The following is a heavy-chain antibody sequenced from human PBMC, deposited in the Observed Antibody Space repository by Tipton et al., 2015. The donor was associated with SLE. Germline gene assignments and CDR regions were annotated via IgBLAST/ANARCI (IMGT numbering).Heavy chain of an antibody. CDR1: GGSFSGYY. V-gene: IGHV4-59*12. CDR2: IYYSGST. CDR3: ARGGDWGY. D-gene: IGHD3-10*01. Sequence: TLSLTCAVYGGSFSGYYWSWIRQPPGKGLEWIGYIYYSGSTNYNPSLKSRVTISVDTSKNQFSLKLSSVTAADTAVYYCARGGDWGYWGQGTLVTVSS. J-gene: IGHJ4*02.